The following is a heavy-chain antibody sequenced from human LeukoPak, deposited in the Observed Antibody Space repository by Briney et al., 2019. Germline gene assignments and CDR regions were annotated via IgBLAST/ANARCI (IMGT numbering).Heavy chain of an antibody. V-gene: IGHV4-59*02. D-gene: IGHD7-27*01. CDR3: ASRKLGNDY. CDR2: IYYTGST. CDR1: SGSVSDYY. J-gene: IGHJ4*02. Sequence: SETLSLTCTVSSGSVSDYYWSWIRQSPGKGLEWIGYIYYTGSTSYNPSLRSRVTMSADTSKNQFSLKLSSVTAADTAVCYCASRKLGNDYWGQGTLVTVSS.